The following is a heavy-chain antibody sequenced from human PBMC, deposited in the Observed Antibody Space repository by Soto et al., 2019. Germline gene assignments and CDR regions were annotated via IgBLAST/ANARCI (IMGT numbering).Heavy chain of an antibody. V-gene: IGHV3-43*01. J-gene: IGHJ4*02. CDR1: GFAFDYYS. CDR2: ISWDGHST. Sequence: GSLRLSCAASGFAFDYYSLHWVRQAPGKGLEWVSLISWDGHSTYYADSVKGRFIISRDNSKNSLYLQMNSLRSEDAAIYYCAKSQTRIAVAANLAYWGQGTLVTV. D-gene: IGHD6-19*01. CDR3: AKSQTRIAVAANLAY.